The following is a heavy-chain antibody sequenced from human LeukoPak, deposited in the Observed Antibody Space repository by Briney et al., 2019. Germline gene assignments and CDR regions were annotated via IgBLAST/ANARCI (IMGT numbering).Heavy chain of an antibody. J-gene: IGHJ4*02. CDR2: IYYSGST. Sequence: SETLSLTCTVSGGSISSSSYYWGWIRQPPGKGLEWIGSIYYSGSTYYNPSLKSRVTISVDTSKNQFSLKLSSVTAADTAVYYCARPGIAVADYYSDYWGRGTLVTVSS. D-gene: IGHD6-19*01. CDR1: GGSISSSSYY. CDR3: ARPGIAVADYYSDY. V-gene: IGHV4-39*01.